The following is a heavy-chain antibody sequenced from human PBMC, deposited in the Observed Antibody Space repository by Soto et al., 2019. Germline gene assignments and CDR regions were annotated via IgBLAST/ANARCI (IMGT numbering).Heavy chain of an antibody. D-gene: IGHD3-9*01. CDR2: ISSSSSYI. CDR3: ARGTYYDILTGQTLLDY. CDR1: GFTVSSYS. Sequence: PGGSLRLFCAASGFTVSSYSMNWVRQAPGKGLEWVSSISSSSSYIYYADSVKGRFTISRDNAKNSLYLQMNSLRAEDTAVYYCARGTYYDILTGQTLLDYWGQGTLVTVSS. J-gene: IGHJ4*02. V-gene: IGHV3-21*01.